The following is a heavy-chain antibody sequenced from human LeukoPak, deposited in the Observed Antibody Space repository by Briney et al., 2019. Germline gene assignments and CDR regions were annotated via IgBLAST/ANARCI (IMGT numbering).Heavy chain of an antibody. CDR2: IYTSGST. Sequence: PSETLSLTCTVSGGSISSGSYYWSWIRQPAGKGLEWIGRIYTSGSTNYNPSLKSRVTISVDTSKNQFSLKLSSVTAADTAVYYCVRRGTVGVTADAFDIWGQGTMVTVSS. V-gene: IGHV4-61*02. D-gene: IGHD1-26*01. CDR3: VRRGTVGVTADAFDI. J-gene: IGHJ3*02. CDR1: GGSISSGSYY.